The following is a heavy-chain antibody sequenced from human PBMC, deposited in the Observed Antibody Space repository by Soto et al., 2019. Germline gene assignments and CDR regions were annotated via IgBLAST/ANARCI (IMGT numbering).Heavy chain of an antibody. J-gene: IGHJ4*02. V-gene: IGHV1-46*01. CDR1: GYTFTSYY. D-gene: IGHD3-10*01. CDR2: INPSGGST. Sequence: ASVKVSCKASGYTFTSYYMHWVRQAPGQGLEWMGIINPSGGSTSYAQKFQGRVTMTRDTSTSTVYMELSSLRSEDTAVYYCARDSTRDGSGSYFHFWGQGTLVTVSS. CDR3: ARDSTRDGSGSYFHF.